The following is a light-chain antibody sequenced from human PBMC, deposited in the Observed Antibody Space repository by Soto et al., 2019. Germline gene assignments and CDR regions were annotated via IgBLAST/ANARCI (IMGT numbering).Light chain of an antibody. CDR3: QQYQSSSPYT. V-gene: IGKV1-5*01. Sequence: DIQMTQSPSTLSASVGDRVTIACRASHSIGSLLAWYQQRPGKAPRLLIYDASSVESGVPSRFSGSGSGTDFTLAISGLQPDDFATYYCQQYQSSSPYTVGRGTKLDMK. CDR2: DAS. CDR1: HSIGSL. J-gene: IGKJ2*01.